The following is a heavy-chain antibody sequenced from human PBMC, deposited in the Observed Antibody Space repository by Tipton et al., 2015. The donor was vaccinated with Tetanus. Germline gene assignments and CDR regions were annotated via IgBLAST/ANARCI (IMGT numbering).Heavy chain of an antibody. CDR1: GGSFSAYY. J-gene: IGHJ4*02. V-gene: IGHV4-34*01. CDR3: ARLDNHDSDY. CDR2: INHSGST. Sequence: TLSLTCAVYGGSFSAYYWSWIRQPPGKGLEWIGEINHSGSTNYNPSLKSRVTISVDTSKNQFSLKLSSVTAADTAVYFCARLDNHDSDYWGQGTLVTVSS. D-gene: IGHD1-14*01.